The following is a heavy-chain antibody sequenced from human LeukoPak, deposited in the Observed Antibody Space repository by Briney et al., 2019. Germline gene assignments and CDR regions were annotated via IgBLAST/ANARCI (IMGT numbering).Heavy chain of an antibody. V-gene: IGHV4-30-4*01. CDR2: IYYSGST. CDR1: GGSISSGDYY. CDR3: ARAAYERSGATTFDY. J-gene: IGHJ4*02. D-gene: IGHD1-26*01. Sequence: PSETLSLTCTVSGGSISSGDYYWSWIRQPPGKGLEWIGYIYYSGSTYYNPSLKSRVAISVDTSKNQFSLKLSSVTAADTAVYYCARAAYERSGATTFDYWGQGTLVTVSS.